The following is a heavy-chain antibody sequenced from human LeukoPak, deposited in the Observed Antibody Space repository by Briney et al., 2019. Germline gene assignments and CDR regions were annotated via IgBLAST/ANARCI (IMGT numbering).Heavy chain of an antibody. V-gene: IGHV1-2*04. CDR1: GYTFTGYY. CDR2: INPNSGGT. J-gene: IGHJ5*02. Sequence: GASVKVSCKASGYTFTGYYMHWVRQAPGQGLEWMGWINPNSGGTNYAQKFQGWVTMTRDASISTAYTELSRLRSDDTAVYYCARDYYDSSGYGAEGFDPWGQGTLVTVSS. CDR3: ARDYYDSSGYGAEGFDP. D-gene: IGHD3-22*01.